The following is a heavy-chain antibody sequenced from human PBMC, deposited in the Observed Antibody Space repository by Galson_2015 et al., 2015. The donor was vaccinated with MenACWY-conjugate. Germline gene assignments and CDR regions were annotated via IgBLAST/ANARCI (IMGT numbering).Heavy chain of an antibody. V-gene: IGHV3-74*01. CDR1: GFTFSTYW. CDR3: DRLGGNYRTTSHFDY. CDR2: INSDGRSK. J-gene: IGHJ4*02. D-gene: IGHD1-26*01. Sequence: RLSCTASGFTFSTYWMHWVRQAPGKGLVWVSRINSDGRSKSYADSVKGRFTISRDNAKKTLNLKMNSLRAEDTAVYYCDRLGGNYRTTSHFDYWGQWNLVTVSS.